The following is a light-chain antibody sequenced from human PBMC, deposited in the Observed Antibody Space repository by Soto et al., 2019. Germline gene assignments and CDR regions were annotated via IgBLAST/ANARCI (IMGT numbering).Light chain of an antibody. Sequence: AIRMTQSPSSFSASTGDRVTITCRASQGISSYLAWYQQKPGKAPKLLIYAASTLQSGVPSRFSGSGSGTDFTLTISSLQPEDFATYYCLQHNSYSWTFGQGTKVDIK. CDR3: LQHNSYSWT. CDR1: QGISSY. CDR2: AAS. V-gene: IGKV1-8*01. J-gene: IGKJ1*01.